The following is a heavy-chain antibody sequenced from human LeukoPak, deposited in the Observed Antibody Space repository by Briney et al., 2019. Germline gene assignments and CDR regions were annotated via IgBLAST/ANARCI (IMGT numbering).Heavy chain of an antibody. CDR1: GGTFSSYA. D-gene: IGHD3-22*01. CDR2: IIPIFGTA. CDR3: ARDGGYYDSSGYYGDY. V-gene: IGHV1-69*13. J-gene: IGHJ4*02. Sequence: SVKVSCKASGGTFSSYAISWVRQAPGQGLEWMGGIIPIFGTANYAQKFQGRVTITADESTSSAYMELSSLRSEDTAVYYCARDGGYYDSSGYYGDYWGQGTLVTVSS.